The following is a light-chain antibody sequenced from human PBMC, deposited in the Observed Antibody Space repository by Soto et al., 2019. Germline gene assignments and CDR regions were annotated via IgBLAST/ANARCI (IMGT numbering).Light chain of an antibody. Sequence: DIQMTQSPSTLSASLGDRVTITCRASQSISSGLAWYQQKPGKAPKLLLYAASSLESGVPSRFSGSGSGTEFTLTIRSLQPDDFATHYCEKYNRSFGRGTKLEIK. J-gene: IGKJ2*01. V-gene: IGKV1-5*01. CDR1: QSISSG. CDR3: EKYNRS. CDR2: AAS.